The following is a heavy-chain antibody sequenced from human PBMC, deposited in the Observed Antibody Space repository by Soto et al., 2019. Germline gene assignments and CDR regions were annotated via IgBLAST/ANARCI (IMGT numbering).Heavy chain of an antibody. CDR1: GFSLTTTGAG. V-gene: IGHV2-5*02. D-gene: IGHD2-8*02. Sequence: QITLKESGPTLVKPTQTLTQTCTLSGFSLTTTGAGVGWLRQPPGKALEWLALIYWDDDRRYSPSLKSRLTITKDTSKTQVVLTMTNMDPVDTATYFCAHSAWYAFGFWGQGTLVTVSS. CDR2: IYWDDDR. CDR3: AHSAWYAFGF. J-gene: IGHJ3*01.